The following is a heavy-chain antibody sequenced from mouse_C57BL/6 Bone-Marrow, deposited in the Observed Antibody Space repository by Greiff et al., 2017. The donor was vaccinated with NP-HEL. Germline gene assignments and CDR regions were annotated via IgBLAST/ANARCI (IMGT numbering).Heavy chain of an antibody. V-gene: IGHV1-19*01. CDR3: ARSYGKGVTMDY. Sequence: VQLQQSGPVLVKPGASVKMSCKASGYTFTDYYMNWVKQSHGKSLEWIGVINPYNGGTSYKQKFKGKATLTVDKSSSTAYMELNSLTSEDSAVYYCARSYGKGVTMDYWGKGTSVTVSS. CDR1: GYTFTDYY. D-gene: IGHD1-1*01. J-gene: IGHJ4*01. CDR2: INPYNGGT.